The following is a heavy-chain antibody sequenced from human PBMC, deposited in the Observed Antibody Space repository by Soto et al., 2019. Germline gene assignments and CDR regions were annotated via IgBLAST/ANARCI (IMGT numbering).Heavy chain of an antibody. V-gene: IGHV3-23*01. Sequence: GGSLRLSCAASGFTFSSYAMSRVRQAPGKGLEWVSAISGSGGSPYYADSVKGRFTTSRDNSKNTLYLQMNSLRAEDTAVYYCATRQNLWFGELLSSFDYWGQGTLVTVSS. CDR2: ISGSGGSP. J-gene: IGHJ4*02. CDR1: GFTFSSYA. D-gene: IGHD3-10*01. CDR3: ATRQNLWFGELLSSFDY.